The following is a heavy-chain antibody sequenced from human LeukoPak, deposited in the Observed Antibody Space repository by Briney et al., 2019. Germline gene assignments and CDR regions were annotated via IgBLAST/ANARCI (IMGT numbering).Heavy chain of an antibody. CDR3: ASDTVDTAVGIDY. Sequence: PGGSLRLSCAAPGFTFSSHWMHWVRQVPGKGLVWVSRINSDGSSISYADSVKGRFTISRDNAKNTLYLQMNSLRVEDTAVYHCASDTVDTAVGIDYWGQGTLVTVSS. J-gene: IGHJ4*02. D-gene: IGHD5-18*01. CDR2: INSDGSSI. CDR1: GFTFSSHW. V-gene: IGHV3-74*01.